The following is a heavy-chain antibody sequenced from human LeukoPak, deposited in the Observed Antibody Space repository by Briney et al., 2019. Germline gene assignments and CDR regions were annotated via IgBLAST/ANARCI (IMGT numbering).Heavy chain of an antibody. V-gene: IGHV1-18*01. CDR2: ISAYNGNT. D-gene: IGHD5-12*01. Sequence: ASVKVSCKASGYTFTSYGISWVRQAPGQGLEWMGWISAYNGNTNYAQKLQDRVTMTTDTSTSTAYMELRSLRSDDTAVYYCARGRGYDPGVPHFDYWGQGTLVTVSS. CDR3: ARGRGYDPGVPHFDY. CDR1: GYTFTSYG. J-gene: IGHJ4*02.